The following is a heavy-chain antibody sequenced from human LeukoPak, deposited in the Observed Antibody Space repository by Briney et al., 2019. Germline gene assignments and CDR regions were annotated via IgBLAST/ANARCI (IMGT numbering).Heavy chain of an antibody. CDR1: GVSISSSSYS. CDR3: AEHLPYSSYCYY. Sequence: PAETLSLTCTVSGVSISSSSYSWGWIRPPPGKGREWIASIYYSGSTYYTPSLKSRVSISVDTSKNQFSLKLSSVTAADTAVYYCAEHLPYSSYCYYWGQGTLVTVSS. J-gene: IGHJ4*02. CDR2: IYYSGST. V-gene: IGHV4-39*01. D-gene: IGHD4-11*01.